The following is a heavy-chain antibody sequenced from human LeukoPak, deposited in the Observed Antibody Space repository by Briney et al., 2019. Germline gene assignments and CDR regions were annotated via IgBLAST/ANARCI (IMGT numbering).Heavy chain of an antibody. CDR2: INPNSGGT. CDR3: AKMVRGVLYYFDY. V-gene: IGHV1-2*06. D-gene: IGHD3-10*01. Sequence: ASVKVSCKASGYTFTGYYMHWVRQAPGQGLEWMGRINPNSGGTNYAQKFQGRVTMTTDTSTSTAYMELRSLRSDDTAVYYCAKMVRGVLYYFDYWGQGTLVTVSS. J-gene: IGHJ4*02. CDR1: GYTFTGYY.